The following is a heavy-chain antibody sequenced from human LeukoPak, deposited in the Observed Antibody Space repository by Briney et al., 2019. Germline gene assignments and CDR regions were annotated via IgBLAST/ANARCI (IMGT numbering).Heavy chain of an antibody. Sequence: GGSLRLSCAASGFTFSNSDMNWVHQAPGKGLEWVSGVSWNGSRTHYADSVKGRFIISRDNSRSTLYLQTNSLRAEDTAVYYCGYDYGDYGDFDYWGQGTLVTVSS. CDR3: GYDYGDYGDFDY. D-gene: IGHD4-17*01. J-gene: IGHJ4*02. CDR2: VSWNGSRT. CDR1: GFTFSNSD. V-gene: IGHV3-35*01.